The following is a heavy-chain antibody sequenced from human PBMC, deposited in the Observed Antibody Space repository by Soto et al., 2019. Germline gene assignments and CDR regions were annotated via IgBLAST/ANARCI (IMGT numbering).Heavy chain of an antibody. CDR3: ATPAPSEMATTRIFDY. V-gene: IGHV4-39*01. Sequence: HLHLQESGPGLVKPSETLSLTCTVSGGSISSTTYYWGWVRQPPGKGLEWIGSIFYSGSTLYNPSLKSRVTLSVDTSKHQFSLKVSSVTAADTAVYYCATPAPSEMATTRIFDYWGRGTLVTVSS. CDR1: GGSISSTTYY. CDR2: IFYSGST. D-gene: IGHD1-1*01. J-gene: IGHJ4*02.